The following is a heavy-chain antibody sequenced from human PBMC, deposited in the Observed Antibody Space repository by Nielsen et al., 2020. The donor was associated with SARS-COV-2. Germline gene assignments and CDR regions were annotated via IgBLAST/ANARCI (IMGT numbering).Heavy chain of an antibody. CDR2: ISTGSRNT. J-gene: IGHJ4*02. CDR3: ARVGRSWYGFDS. V-gene: IGHV3-11*05. Sequence: GESLKISCAASGFTFNDYYMTWIRQAPGKGLEWLSYISTGSRNTIYADSVKGRITIPRDNAKNSLYLQMNSLRADDTAVYYCARVGRSWYGFDSWGQGTLVTVSS. D-gene: IGHD6-13*01. CDR1: GFTFNDYY.